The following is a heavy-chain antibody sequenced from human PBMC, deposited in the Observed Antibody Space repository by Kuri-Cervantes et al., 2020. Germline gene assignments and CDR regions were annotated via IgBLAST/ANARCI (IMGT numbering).Heavy chain of an antibody. CDR2: MNPNSGNT. CDR3: ARGEVVTRLDY. V-gene: IGHV1-8*01. J-gene: IGHJ4*02. D-gene: IGHD4-23*01. CDR1: GYTFTSYD. Sequence: GGSLRLSCKASGYTFTSYDINWVRQATGQGLEWMGWMNPNSGNTGYAQKFQGRVTMTRNTSISTAYMELSSPRSEDTAVYYCARGEVVTRLDYWGQGTLVTVSS.